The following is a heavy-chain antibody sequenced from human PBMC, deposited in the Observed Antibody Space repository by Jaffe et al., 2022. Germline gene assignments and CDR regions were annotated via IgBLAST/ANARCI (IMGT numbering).Heavy chain of an antibody. J-gene: IGHJ4*02. CDR1: GGSISSYY. CDR2: IYYSGST. V-gene: IGHV4-59*01. D-gene: IGHD3-22*01. CDR3: ARDFNYYDSSGYVGYYFDY. Sequence: QVQLQESGPGLVKPSETLSLTCTVSGGSISSYYWSWIRQPPGKGLEWIGYIYYSGSTNYNPSLKSRVTISVDTSKNQFSLKLSSVTAADTAVYYCARDFNYYDSSGYVGYYFDYWGQGTLVTVSS.